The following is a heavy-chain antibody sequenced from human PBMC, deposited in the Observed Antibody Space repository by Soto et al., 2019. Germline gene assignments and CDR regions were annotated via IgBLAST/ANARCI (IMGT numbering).Heavy chain of an antibody. J-gene: IGHJ3*02. CDR3: ARDRREGSRTDAFDI. D-gene: IGHD6-13*01. V-gene: IGHV1-2*02. CDR1: GYTFTGYY. CDR2: INPNSGGT. Sequence: QVQLVQSGAEVKKPGASVKVSCKASGYTFTGYYMHWVRQAPGQGLEWMGWINPNSGGTNYAQKFQGRVTMTRDTSISTAYMELSRLRSDDTAVYYCARDRREGSRTDAFDIWGQGTMVTVSS.